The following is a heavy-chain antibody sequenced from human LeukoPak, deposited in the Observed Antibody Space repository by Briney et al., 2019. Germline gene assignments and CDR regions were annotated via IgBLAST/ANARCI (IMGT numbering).Heavy chain of an antibody. CDR1: GGSISSYY. J-gene: IGHJ4*02. Sequence: PSETLSLTCTVSGGSISSYYWSWIRQPAGKGLEWIGRIYTSGSTNYNPSLKSRVTMSVDTSKNQFSLKLSSVTAADTAAYYCAREENYDFWSGYFDYWGQGTLVTVSS. D-gene: IGHD3-3*01. CDR3: AREENYDFWSGYFDY. V-gene: IGHV4-4*07. CDR2: IYTSGST.